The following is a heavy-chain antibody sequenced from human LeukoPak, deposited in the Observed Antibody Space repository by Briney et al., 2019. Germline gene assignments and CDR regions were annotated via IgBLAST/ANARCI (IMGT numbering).Heavy chain of an antibody. V-gene: IGHV1-69*02. J-gene: IGHJ3*02. CDR2: INPIPGIA. CDR3: ASQVGRLCSSTSCSDAFDI. CDR1: GGTFSSYT. D-gene: IGHD2-2*01. Sequence: SVKVSCKASGGTFSSYTISWVRQAPGQGLEWMGRINPIPGIANYAQKFQGRVTITADKSTSTAYMELSSLRSEDTAVYYCASQVGRLCSSTSCSDAFDIWGQGTMVTVSS.